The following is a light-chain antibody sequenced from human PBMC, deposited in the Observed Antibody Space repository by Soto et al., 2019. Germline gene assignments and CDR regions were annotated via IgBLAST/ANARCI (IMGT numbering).Light chain of an antibody. CDR2: DAS. V-gene: IGKV3-20*01. CDR3: QKYGYSPPFT. J-gene: IGKJ3*01. CDR1: QSLRGTY. Sequence: EIVLTQSPDTLSLSPGERATLSCRASQSLRGTYLAWYQQTAGQAPRLLIYDASRRATGIPDRFSGSGSGTDFTLTISRLEPEDFAVYYCQKYGYSPPFTFGPGTKVEI.